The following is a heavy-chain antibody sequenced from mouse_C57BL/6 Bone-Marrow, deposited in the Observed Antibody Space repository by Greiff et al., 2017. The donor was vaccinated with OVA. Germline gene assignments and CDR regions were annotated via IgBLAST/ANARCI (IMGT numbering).Heavy chain of an antibody. CDR1: GYAFSSYW. CDR3: ARLIPHYYAMDY. CDR2: IYPGDGDT. V-gene: IGHV1-80*01. J-gene: IGHJ4*01. Sequence: QVQLQQSGAELVKISCKASGYAFSSYWMNWVKQRPGKGLEWIGQIYPGDGDTNYNGKFKGKATLTADKSSSTAYMQLSSLTSEDSAVYFCARLIPHYYAMDYWGQGTSVTVSS.